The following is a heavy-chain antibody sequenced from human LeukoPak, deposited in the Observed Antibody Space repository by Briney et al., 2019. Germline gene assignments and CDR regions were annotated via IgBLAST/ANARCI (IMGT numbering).Heavy chain of an antibody. J-gene: IGHJ4*02. CDR3: ARDSDNYYDSSSYPIFDY. D-gene: IGHD3-22*01. CDR2: ISAYNGNT. CDR1: GYTFTSYG. Sequence: ASVKVSCKAPGYTFTSYGISWVRQAPGQGLEWMGWISAYNGNTNYAQKLQGRVTMTTDTSTSTAYMELRSLRSDDTAVYYCARDSDNYYDSSSYPIFDYWGQGTLVTVSS. V-gene: IGHV1-18*01.